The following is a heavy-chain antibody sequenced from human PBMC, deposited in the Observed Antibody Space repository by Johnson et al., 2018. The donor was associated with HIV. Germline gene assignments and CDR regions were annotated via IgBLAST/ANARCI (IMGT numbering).Heavy chain of an antibody. CDR3: ARFGYSGYEGDAFHI. V-gene: IGHV3-33*08. CDR2: IRYDGSNK. Sequence: QEKLVESGGGVVQPGRSLRLSCAASGFTFSTYAMHWVRQAPGKGLEWVAFIRYDGSNKYYADSVKGRFTISRDNSKNTLYLQMNSLRAEDTAVYYCARFGYSGYEGDAFHIWGQGTMVTVSS. CDR1: GFTFSTYA. D-gene: IGHD5-12*01. J-gene: IGHJ3*02.